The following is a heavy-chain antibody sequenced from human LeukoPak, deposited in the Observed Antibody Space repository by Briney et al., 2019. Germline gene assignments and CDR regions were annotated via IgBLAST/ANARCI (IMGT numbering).Heavy chain of an antibody. CDR1: GGSISSYY. D-gene: IGHD1-1*01. Sequence: SETLSLTCTVSGGSISSYYWTWVRQPPGKGLEWIGYIYYSGNTNYNPSLKSRLTMSADRSRNQFSLNLNSVTAADTAVYYCARINWNYFDYWGQVILVTVSS. CDR3: ARINWNYFDY. J-gene: IGHJ4*02. V-gene: IGHV4-59*08. CDR2: IYYSGNT.